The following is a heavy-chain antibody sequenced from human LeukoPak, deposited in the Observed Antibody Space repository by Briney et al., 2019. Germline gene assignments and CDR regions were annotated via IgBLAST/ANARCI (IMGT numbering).Heavy chain of an antibody. V-gene: IGHV3-33*06. J-gene: IGHJ5*02. CDR2: IWYDGSNK. CDR1: GFTFSSYG. D-gene: IGHD1-1*01. CDR3: AKDRSVHGKNWFDP. Sequence: PGGSPRLSCAASGFTFSSYGMHWVRQAPGKGLEWVAVIWYDGSNKYYADSVKGRFTISRDNSKNTLCLQMNSLRAEDTAVYYCAKDRSVHGKNWFDPWGQGTLVTVSS.